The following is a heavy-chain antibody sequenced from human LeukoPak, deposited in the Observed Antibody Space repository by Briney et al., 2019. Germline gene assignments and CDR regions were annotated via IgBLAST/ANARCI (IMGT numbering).Heavy chain of an antibody. CDR2: ISSSGSTI. D-gene: IGHD4-17*01. J-gene: IGHJ3*02. V-gene: IGHV3-11*04. Sequence: PGGSLRLSCAASGFTFSDYYMSWIRQAPGKGLEWVSYISSSGSTIYYADSVKGRFTISRDNAKNSLYLQMNSLRAEDTAVYYCARDYLGVLYGDYVDVGAFDIWGQGTLVTVSS. CDR1: GFTFSDYY. CDR3: ARDYLGVLYGDYVDVGAFDI.